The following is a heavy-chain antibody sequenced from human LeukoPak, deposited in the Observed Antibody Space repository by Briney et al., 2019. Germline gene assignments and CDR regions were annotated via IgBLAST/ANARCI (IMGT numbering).Heavy chain of an antibody. Sequence: SETLSLTCTVSGGSISSSSYYWSWIRQPPGKGLEWIGEINHSGSTNYNPSLKSRVTISVDTSKNQFSLKLGSVTAADTAVYYCARGRPRHSTTRYLYFDYWGQGTLVTVSS. D-gene: IGHD2/OR15-2a*01. CDR2: INHSGST. CDR3: ARGRPRHSTTRYLYFDY. V-gene: IGHV4-39*07. J-gene: IGHJ4*02. CDR1: GGSISSSSYY.